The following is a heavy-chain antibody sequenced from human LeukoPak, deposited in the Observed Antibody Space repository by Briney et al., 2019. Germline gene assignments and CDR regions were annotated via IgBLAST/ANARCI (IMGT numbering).Heavy chain of an antibody. D-gene: IGHD6-13*01. CDR1: GFTFSSYA. Sequence: GGSLRLSCAASGFTFSSYAMSWVRQAPGKGLEWVSAISGSGGSTYYADSVKGRFTISRDNSKNTLYLQMTSLRAEDTAVYYCAKDESSSWYELLLLDYGGQGTLVTVSS. CDR2: ISGSGGST. CDR3: AKDESSSWYELLLLDY. V-gene: IGHV3-23*01. J-gene: IGHJ4*02.